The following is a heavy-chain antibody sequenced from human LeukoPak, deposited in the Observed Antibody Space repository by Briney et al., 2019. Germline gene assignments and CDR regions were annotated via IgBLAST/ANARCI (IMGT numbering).Heavy chain of an antibody. J-gene: IGHJ4*02. CDR1: GGSISSGSYF. V-gene: IGHV4-61*02. D-gene: IGHD3-16*02. CDR2: IYTTGST. CDR3: ARVTNDYVWGSYRADNYYFDY. Sequence: SQTLSLTCTVSGGSISSGSYFWSWIRQPAGKGLEWIGRIYTTGSTNYNPSLKSRVTIFMDTSKNQVSLKLSSVTAADTAVYYCARVTNDYVWGSYRADNYYFDYWGQGTLVTVSS.